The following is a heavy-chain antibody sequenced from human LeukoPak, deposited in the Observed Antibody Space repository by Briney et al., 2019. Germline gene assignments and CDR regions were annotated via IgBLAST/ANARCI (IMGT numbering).Heavy chain of an antibody. CDR1: GFTFSRHW. J-gene: IGHJ6*02. Sequence: GGSLRLSCAASGFTFSRHWMSWVRQAPGKGLEWVANVKQDGSEEFYVDSVKGRFTISRDNAKNSLYLQMNSLRAEDTAVYYCARESTTFYGMDVWGQGTTVTVSS. CDR2: VKQDGSEE. D-gene: IGHD2-2*01. CDR3: ARESTTFYGMDV. V-gene: IGHV3-7*01.